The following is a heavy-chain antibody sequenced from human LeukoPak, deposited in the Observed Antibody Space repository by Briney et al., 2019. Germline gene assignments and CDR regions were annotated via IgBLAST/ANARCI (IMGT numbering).Heavy chain of an antibody. CDR1: GGSVSNGNYY. CDR2: IYHSGST. Sequence: SETLSLTCTVSGGSVSNGNYYWSWIRQPPGKGLEWIGYIYHSGSTNYNPSLKSRVTISVDTSKNQFSLKLSSVTAADTAVYYCARDRIAVAGTGYYYGMDVWGQGTTVTVSS. D-gene: IGHD6-19*01. J-gene: IGHJ6*02. CDR3: ARDRIAVAGTGYYYGMDV. V-gene: IGHV4-61*01.